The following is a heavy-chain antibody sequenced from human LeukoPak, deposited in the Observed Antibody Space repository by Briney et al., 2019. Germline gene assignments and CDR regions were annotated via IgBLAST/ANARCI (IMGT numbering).Heavy chain of an antibody. Sequence: GGSLRLSCAASGFTFSNARMNWVRQAPGKGLEWVGRIRTKSDCGTTDYTAAVKGRFTISRDDSKNTLYLQMHSLKIEDTAMYYGAGDYDHFDVWGRGTLVTVSS. V-gene: IGHV3-15*01. CDR3: AGDYDHFDV. D-gene: IGHD4-17*01. CDR1: GFTFSNAR. J-gene: IGHJ2*01. CDR2: IRTKSDCGTT.